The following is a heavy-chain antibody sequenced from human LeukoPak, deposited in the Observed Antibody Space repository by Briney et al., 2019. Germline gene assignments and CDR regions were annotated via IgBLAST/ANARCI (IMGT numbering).Heavy chain of an antibody. D-gene: IGHD2-2*01. Sequence: GGSLRLSCAASGFTLSSYAMSWVRQAPGEGLEWVSLISTSGDSTYYADSVKGRFTISRDNSENTLYLQMNSLRAEDTAVYSCAKRYCTTTSCSFFDSWGQGTLVTVSS. CDR2: ISTSGDST. V-gene: IGHV3-23*01. CDR3: AKRYCTTTSCSFFDS. J-gene: IGHJ4*02. CDR1: GFTLSSYA.